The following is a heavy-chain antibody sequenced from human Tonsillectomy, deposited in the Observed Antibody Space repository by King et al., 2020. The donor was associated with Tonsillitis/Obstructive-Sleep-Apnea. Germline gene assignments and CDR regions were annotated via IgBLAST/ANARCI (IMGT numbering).Heavy chain of an antibody. J-gene: IGHJ2*01. D-gene: IGHD3/OR15-3a*01. CDR3: ARGTNWYFDL. CDR1: GFTFSDHY. CDR2: TRNKANSYTT. V-gene: IGHV3-72*01. Sequence: VQLVESGGGLVQPGGSLRFSCAASGFTFSDHYMDWVRQAPGKGLEWVGRTRNKANSYTTEYAASVKGRFTISRDDSKNSLYLQMNSLKTEDTAVYYCARGTNWYFDLWGRGTLVTVSS.